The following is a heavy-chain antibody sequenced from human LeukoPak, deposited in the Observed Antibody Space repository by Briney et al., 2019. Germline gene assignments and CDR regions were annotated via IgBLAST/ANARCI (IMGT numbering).Heavy chain of an antibody. CDR1: GFTFSSYA. J-gene: IGHJ6*02. CDR2: ISYDGSNK. V-gene: IGHV3-30-3*01. CDR3: ARDRYYDILTGYYYYGMDV. D-gene: IGHD3-9*01. Sequence: GGSLRLSCAASGFTFSSYAMHWVRQAPGKGLEWVAVISYDGSNKYYADSVKGRFTISRDNSKNTLYLQMNSLRAEDTAVYYCARDRYYDILTGYYYYGMDVWGQGTTVTVSS.